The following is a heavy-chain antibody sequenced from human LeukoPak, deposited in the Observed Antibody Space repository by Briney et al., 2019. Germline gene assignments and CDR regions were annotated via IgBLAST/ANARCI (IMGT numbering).Heavy chain of an antibody. CDR1: GYTFTSYG. D-gene: IGHD5-18*01. J-gene: IGHJ4*02. CDR3: ARTPTRTWLQPPRDY. V-gene: IGHV1-18*01. Sequence: ASVKVSCRASGYTFTSYGISLVRQAPGQGLEWMGWISAYNGDTNYAQKLQGRVTMTTDTSTSTAYMELRSLRSDDTAVYYCARTPTRTWLQPPRDYWGQGTLVTVSS. CDR2: ISAYNGDT.